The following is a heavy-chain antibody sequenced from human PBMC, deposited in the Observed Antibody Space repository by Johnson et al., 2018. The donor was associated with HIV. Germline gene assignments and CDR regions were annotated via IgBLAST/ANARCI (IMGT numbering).Heavy chain of an antibody. CDR2: IKSKTDGGTT. Sequence: VQLVESGGGLVQPGGSLRLSCAASGFTFSNAWMSWVRQAPGKGLEWVGRIKSKTDGGTTDYAAPVQGRFTISRDDSKNTLYLQMNSLKTGDTAVYYCTNPDTAMATGAFDNRGQGTMVTVSS. CDR1: GFTFSNAW. CDR3: TNPDTAMATGAFDN. D-gene: IGHD5-18*01. V-gene: IGHV3-15*01. J-gene: IGHJ3*02.